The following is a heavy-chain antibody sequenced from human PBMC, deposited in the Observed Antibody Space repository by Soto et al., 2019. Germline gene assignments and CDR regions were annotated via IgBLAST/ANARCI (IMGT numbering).Heavy chain of an antibody. D-gene: IGHD1-26*01. Sequence: DVQLLESGGGLVQPGGSVRLSCAASGFTFSSYAMSWVRQAPGKGLEWVSAISGNGADTSYADSVRGRFTISRDNSKDTLFLQMNSLRADDTAVYYCAKGKISTTTYTSFDSWGQGTLVTVSS. J-gene: IGHJ5*01. CDR1: GFTFSSYA. V-gene: IGHV3-23*01. CDR2: ISGNGADT. CDR3: AKGKISTTTYTSFDS.